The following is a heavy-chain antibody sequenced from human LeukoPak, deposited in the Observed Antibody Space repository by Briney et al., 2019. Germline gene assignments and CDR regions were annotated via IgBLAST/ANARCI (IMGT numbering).Heavy chain of an antibody. D-gene: IGHD5-24*01. J-gene: IGHJ4*02. CDR2: IKQDGSEK. CDR3: VREARESGGFDY. V-gene: IGHV3-7*01. Sequence: ETLSLTCTVSGGSISSYYWSWVRQAPGKGLEWVANIKQDGSEKYYVDSVKGRFTISRDNAKNSLYLQMNSLRAEDTAVYYCVREARESGGFDYWGQGTLVTVSS. CDR1: GGSISSYY.